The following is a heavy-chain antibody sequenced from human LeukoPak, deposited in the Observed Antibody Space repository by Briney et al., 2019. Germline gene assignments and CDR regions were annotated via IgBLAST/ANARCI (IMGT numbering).Heavy chain of an antibody. CDR1: GFTFSNYG. J-gene: IGHJ4*02. CDR3: AKGTLDIVVVPAAPKVYYFDY. Sequence: GGSLRLSCAASGFTFSNYGIHWVRQAPGKGLEWVSAISSSGGSTYYADSVKGRFTISRDNSKNTLYLQMNSLRAEDTAVYYCAKGTLDIVVVPAAPKVYYFDYWGQGTLVTVSS. CDR2: ISSSGGST. V-gene: IGHV3-23*01. D-gene: IGHD2-2*01.